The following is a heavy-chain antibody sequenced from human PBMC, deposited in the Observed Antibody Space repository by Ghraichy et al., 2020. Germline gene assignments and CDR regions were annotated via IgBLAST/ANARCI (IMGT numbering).Heavy chain of an antibody. Sequence: SGPTLVKPTQTLTLTCTFSGFSLSTSGVGVGWIRQPPGKALEWLALIYWDDDKRYSPSLKSRLTITKDTSKNQVVLTMTNMDPVDTATYYCARSSRIYGDYRMGAFDIWGQGTMVTVSS. CDR3: ARSSRIYGDYRMGAFDI. CDR2: IYWDDDK. CDR1: GFSLSTSGVG. D-gene: IGHD4-17*01. V-gene: IGHV2-5*02. J-gene: IGHJ3*02.